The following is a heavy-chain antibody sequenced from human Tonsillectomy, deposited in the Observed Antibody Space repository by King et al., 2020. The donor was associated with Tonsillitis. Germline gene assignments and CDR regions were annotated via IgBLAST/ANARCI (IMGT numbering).Heavy chain of an antibody. Sequence: VQLVESGAEVKKPGASVKVSCNASGYTFTGYYMHWVRQAPGQGLEWRGWINPNSGGTNYAQKFQGRVTMTRDTANSTAYMELSRLRSYDTAVYYCAGDSELWFGKIDYWAKEPLATV. CDR1: GYTFTGYY. V-gene: IGHV1-2*02. J-gene: IGHJ4*02. CDR3: AGDSELWFGKIDY. CDR2: INPNSGGT. D-gene: IGHD3-10*01.